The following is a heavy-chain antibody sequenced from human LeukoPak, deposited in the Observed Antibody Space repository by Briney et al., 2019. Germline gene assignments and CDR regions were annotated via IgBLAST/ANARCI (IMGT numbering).Heavy chain of an antibody. D-gene: IGHD3-10*01. CDR3: ERVRGSGSYYLIDY. V-gene: IGHV3-33*01. CDR2: IWYDGSNK. Sequence: GGSLRLSCTASGFTFSSYGMHWVRQAPGKGLKWVAVIWYDGSNKYYADSVKGRFTISRDNSKNTLYLQMNSLRAEDTAVYYCERVRGSGSYYLIDYWGQGTLVTVSS. CDR1: GFTFSSYG. J-gene: IGHJ4*02.